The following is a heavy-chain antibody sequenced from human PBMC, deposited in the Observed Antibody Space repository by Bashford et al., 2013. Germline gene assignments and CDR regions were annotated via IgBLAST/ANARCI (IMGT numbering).Heavy chain of an antibody. CDR2: IYPGDSDT. D-gene: IGHD2-15*01. CDR3: ATHAYCSGGSCYCY. J-gene: IGHJ4*02. V-gene: IGHV5-51*01. Sequence: WVRQMPGKGLEWMGIIYPGDSDTRYSPSFQGQVTISADKSIITAYLQWSSLKASDSAMYYCATHAYCSGGSCYCYWGQGTLVTVSS.